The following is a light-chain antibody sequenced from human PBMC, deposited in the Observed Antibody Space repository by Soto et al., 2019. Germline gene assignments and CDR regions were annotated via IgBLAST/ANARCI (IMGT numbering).Light chain of an antibody. Sequence: DIVMTQSPATLSLSPGERATLSGRASQSVSSDLAWYQQRRGLPPRLLIFGASGRATGIPDRFSGSGSGTDFTLTITRLEPEDFAVYYCQQYGSSPLTFGGGTKVDIK. CDR2: GAS. V-gene: IGKV3-20*01. J-gene: IGKJ4*01. CDR3: QQYGSSPLT. CDR1: QSVSSD.